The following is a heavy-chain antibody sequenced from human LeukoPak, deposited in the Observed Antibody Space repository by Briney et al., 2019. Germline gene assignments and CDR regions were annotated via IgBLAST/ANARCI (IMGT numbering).Heavy chain of an antibody. V-gene: IGHV4-4*07. D-gene: IGHD6-19*01. CDR2: IHTSGST. CDR3: ARRGISSGWSFDF. CDR1: SGSISNYH. Sequence: PSETLSLTCTVSSGSISNYHWTWIRQPAGKGLEWIGQIHTSGSTNYNPPLKSRVTMSIDTPENQVSLTIRSVAAADTAVYYCARRGISSGWSFDFWGQGALVTVSS. J-gene: IGHJ4*02.